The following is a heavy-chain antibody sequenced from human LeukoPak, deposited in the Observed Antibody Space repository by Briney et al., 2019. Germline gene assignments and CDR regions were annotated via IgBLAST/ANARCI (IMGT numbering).Heavy chain of an antibody. Sequence: PGGSLRLSCAASGFTFSSYAMSWVRQAPGKGLEWVSAISGSGGSTYYADSVKGRFTISRDNSKNTLYLQMNSLRAEDTAVYYCFNFYRLYVAQDDYWGQGTLVTVSS. J-gene: IGHJ4*02. CDR1: GFTFSSYA. CDR2: ISGSGGST. V-gene: IGHV3-23*01. CDR3: FNFYRLYVAQDDY. D-gene: IGHD2/OR15-2a*01.